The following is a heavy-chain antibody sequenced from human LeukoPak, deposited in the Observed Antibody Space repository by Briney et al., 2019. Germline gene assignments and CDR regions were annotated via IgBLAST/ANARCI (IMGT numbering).Heavy chain of an antibody. CDR1: GFTFSTYG. CDR2: IQYDGSNE. V-gene: IGHV3-30*02. Sequence: PGGSLRLSCAASGFTFSTYGMYWVRQAPGKGLEWVTFIQYDGSNECYADSVKGRFTISRDNSKNTLYLRMNSLRTEDTAVYYCAKDWSAYCGGDCYAYWGQGTLVTVSS. J-gene: IGHJ4*02. D-gene: IGHD2-21*02. CDR3: AKDWSAYCGGDCYAY.